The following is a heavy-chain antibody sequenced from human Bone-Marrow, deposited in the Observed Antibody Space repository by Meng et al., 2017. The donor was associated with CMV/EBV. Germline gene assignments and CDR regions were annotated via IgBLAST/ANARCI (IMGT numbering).Heavy chain of an antibody. J-gene: IGHJ6*02. V-gene: IGHV3-30*04. CDR1: GFTFSSYA. CDR2: ISYGGSNK. D-gene: IGHD2-2*01. CDR3: AREGYCSSTSCPRAMDV. Sequence: GQSLKISCAASGFTFSSYAMHWVRQAPGKGLEWVAVISYGGSNKYYADSVKGRFTISRDNSKNTLYLQMNSLRAEDTAVYYCAREGYCSSTSCPRAMDVWGQGTTVTVSS.